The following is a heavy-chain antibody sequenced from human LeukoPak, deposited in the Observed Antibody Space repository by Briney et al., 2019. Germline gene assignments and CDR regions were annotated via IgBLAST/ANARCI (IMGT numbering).Heavy chain of an antibody. CDR3: ARENSSSWYYSDY. D-gene: IGHD6-13*01. CDR2: IYYSGST. Sequence: TSETLSLTCTVSGGSISSGGYYWSWIRQHPGKGLEWIGYIYYSGSTYYNPSLKSRVTISVDTSKNQFSLKLSSVTAADTAVYYCARENSSSWYYSDYWGQGTLVTVSS. V-gene: IGHV4-31*03. CDR1: GGSISSGGYY. J-gene: IGHJ4*02.